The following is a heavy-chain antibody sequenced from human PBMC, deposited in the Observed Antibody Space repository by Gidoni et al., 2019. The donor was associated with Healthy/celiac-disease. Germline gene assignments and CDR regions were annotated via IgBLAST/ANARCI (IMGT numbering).Heavy chain of an antibody. V-gene: IGHV1-3*01. Sequence: QVQLVQSGAEVKKPGASVKVSCKASGYTFTSYAMHWVRQAPGQRLEWMGWINAGNGNTKYSQKFQGRVTITRDTSASTAYMELSSLRSEDTAVYYCARGYDILTGPPSDYWGQGTLVTVSS. CDR2: INAGNGNT. J-gene: IGHJ4*02. CDR3: ARGYDILTGPPSDY. D-gene: IGHD3-9*01. CDR1: GYTFTSYA.